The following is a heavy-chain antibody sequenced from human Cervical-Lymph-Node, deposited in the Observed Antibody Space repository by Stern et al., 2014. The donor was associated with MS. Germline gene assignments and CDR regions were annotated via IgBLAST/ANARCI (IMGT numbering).Heavy chain of an antibody. CDR2: INPDGGGT. CDR3: ARDLVGSGWSMDS. Sequence: QVQLMQSGAEVKKPGASVKVSCKASGYTFIDYYMQWVRQVPGQGLEWMGRINPDGGGTTYAPKFQGRVAMTRDTSISTVYMELTSLTSADTAVYFCARDLVGSGWSMDSWGQGTLVTVSS. CDR1: GYTFIDYY. V-gene: IGHV1-2*06. J-gene: IGHJ4*02. D-gene: IGHD6-19*01.